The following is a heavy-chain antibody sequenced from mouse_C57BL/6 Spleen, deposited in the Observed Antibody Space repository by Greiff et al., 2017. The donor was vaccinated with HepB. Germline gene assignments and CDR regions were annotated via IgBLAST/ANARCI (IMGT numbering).Heavy chain of an antibody. Sequence: VQLQQSGPELVKPGASVKISCKASGYSFTGYYMNWVKQSPEKSLEWIGEINPSTGGTTYNQKFKAKATLTVDKSSSTAYMQLKSLTSEDSAVYYCARWGGTGAMDYWGQGTSVTVSS. CDR1: GYSFTGYY. J-gene: IGHJ4*01. D-gene: IGHD3-3*01. CDR3: ARWGGTGAMDY. V-gene: IGHV1-42*01. CDR2: INPSTGGT.